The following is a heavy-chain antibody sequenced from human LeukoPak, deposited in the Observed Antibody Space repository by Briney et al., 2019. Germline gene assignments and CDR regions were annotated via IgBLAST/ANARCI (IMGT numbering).Heavy chain of an antibody. D-gene: IGHD6-19*01. CDR2: INWNGGST. CDR1: GFTFDDYG. CDR3: ARWYSSGWYSDY. Sequence: GGSLRLSCAASGFTFDDYGMSWVRQAPGKGLEWVSGINWNGGSTGYADSVKGRFTISRDNAKNSLYLQMNSLRAEDTAVYYCARWYSSGWYSDYWGQGTLVTVSS. J-gene: IGHJ4*02. V-gene: IGHV3-20*04.